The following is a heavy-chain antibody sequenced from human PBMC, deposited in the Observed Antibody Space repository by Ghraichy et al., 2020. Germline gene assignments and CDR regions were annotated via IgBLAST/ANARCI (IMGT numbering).Heavy chain of an antibody. CDR2: IYHSGST. V-gene: IGHV4-30-2*01. D-gene: IGHD4-23*01. J-gene: IGHJ3*02. Sequence: KGLEWIGYIYHSGSTYYNPSLKSRVTIAVDRSKNQFSLKLSSVTAADTAVYYCARLLRDYGGNWHTENDAFDIWGQGTIV. CDR3: ARLLRDYGGNWHTENDAFDI.